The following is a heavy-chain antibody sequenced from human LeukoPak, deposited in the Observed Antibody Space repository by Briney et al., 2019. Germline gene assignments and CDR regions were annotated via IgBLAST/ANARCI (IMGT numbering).Heavy chain of an antibody. J-gene: IGHJ3*02. CDR3: ARGAMVRGVVTLNAFDI. CDR1: GYTLTELS. V-gene: IGHV1-2*04. D-gene: IGHD3-10*01. CDR2: INPNSGGT. Sequence: ASVKVSCKVSGYTLTELSMHWVRQAPGQGLEWMGWINPNSGGTNYAQKFQGWVTMTRDTSISTAYMELSRLRSDDTAVYYCARGAMVRGVVTLNAFDIWGQGTMVTVSS.